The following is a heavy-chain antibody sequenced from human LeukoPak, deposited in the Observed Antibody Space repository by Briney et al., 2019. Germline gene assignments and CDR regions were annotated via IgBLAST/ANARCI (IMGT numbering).Heavy chain of an antibody. J-gene: IGHJ4*02. CDR3: AKEGGDDSSGYYYVGFDY. Sequence: GGSLRLSCAASGFIFSKYAMSWVRQAPGKGLEWVSAISGSGGSTYYADSVKGRFTISRDNSKNTLYLQMNSLRAEDTAVYYCAKEGGDDSSGYYYVGFDYWGQGTLVTVSS. CDR2: ISGSGGST. CDR1: GFIFSKYA. D-gene: IGHD3-22*01. V-gene: IGHV3-23*01.